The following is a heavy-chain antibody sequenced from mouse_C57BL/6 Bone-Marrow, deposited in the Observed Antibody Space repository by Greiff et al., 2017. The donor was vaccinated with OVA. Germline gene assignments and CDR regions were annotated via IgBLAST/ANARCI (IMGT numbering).Heavy chain of an antibody. J-gene: IGHJ1*03. CDR2: ISSGSSTI. CDR3: ARGSNSWYFDV. Sequence: EVHLVESGGGLVKPGGSLKLSCAASGFTFSDYGMRWVRQAPEKGLEWVAYISSGSSTIYYADTVKGRFTISRDNAKNTLFLQMTSLRSEDTAMYYCARGSNSWYFDVWGTGTTVTVSS. V-gene: IGHV5-17*01. CDR1: GFTFSDYG. D-gene: IGHD2-5*01.